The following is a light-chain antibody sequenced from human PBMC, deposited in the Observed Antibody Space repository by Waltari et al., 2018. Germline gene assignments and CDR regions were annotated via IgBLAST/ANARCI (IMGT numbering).Light chain of an antibody. CDR1: ESVRSN. J-gene: IGKJ4*01. V-gene: IGKV3-15*01. CDR3: QQYNQWPPIT. Sequence: EIMMTQSPASLSVSPGDRVMLSCRASESVRSNLAWYQQKPGQSPRMIDYGASMRATGVPARFSGSGFGTDFTLTITSLQSEDVAVYFCQQYNQWPPITFGGGTRVEI. CDR2: GAS.